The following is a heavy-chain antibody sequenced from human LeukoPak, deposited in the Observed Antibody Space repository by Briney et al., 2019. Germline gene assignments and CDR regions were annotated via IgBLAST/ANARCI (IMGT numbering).Heavy chain of an antibody. CDR1: GFTFRNHG. V-gene: IGHV3-33*01. Sequence: PGGSLRLSCEASGFTFRNHGMHWVRQAPGKGLEWVAVIWYDGSNKEYADSVKGRFTISRDNPKNTLYLQMNSQRVEDTAVYYCVRDTRSYYLDYWGQGTPVTVSS. J-gene: IGHJ4*02. CDR3: VRDTRSYYLDY. CDR2: IWYDGSNK. D-gene: IGHD1-26*01.